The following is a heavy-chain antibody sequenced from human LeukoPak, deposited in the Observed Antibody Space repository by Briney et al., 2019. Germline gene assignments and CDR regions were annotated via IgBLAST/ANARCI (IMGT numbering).Heavy chain of an antibody. CDR2: ISYDGSNK. CDR1: GFTFSSYG. Sequence: GGSLRLSCAASGFTFSSYGMHWVRQAPGKGLEWVAVISYDGSNKYYADSVKGRFTISRDNSKNTLYLQMNSLRAEDTAVYYCAKDGSYYYGSGSPRRYYYYGMDVWGQGTTVTVSS. D-gene: IGHD3-10*01. CDR3: AKDGSYYYGSGSPRRYYYYGMDV. J-gene: IGHJ6*02. V-gene: IGHV3-30*18.